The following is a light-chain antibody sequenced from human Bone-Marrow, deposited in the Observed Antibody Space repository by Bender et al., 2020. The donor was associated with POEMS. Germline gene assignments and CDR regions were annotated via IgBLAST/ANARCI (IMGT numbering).Light chain of an antibody. V-gene: IGLV2-14*02. CDR3: AAWEDSLNGWV. CDR2: EDS. CDR1: SSDVGGYNL. J-gene: IGLJ3*02. Sequence: QSALTQPASVSGSPGQSITISCTGTSSDVGGYNLVSWYQQHPGKAPKLMIFEDSERPSGVPDRFSGSKSGTSASLAISGLQSEDEAEYYCAAWEDSLNGWVFGGGTKLTVL.